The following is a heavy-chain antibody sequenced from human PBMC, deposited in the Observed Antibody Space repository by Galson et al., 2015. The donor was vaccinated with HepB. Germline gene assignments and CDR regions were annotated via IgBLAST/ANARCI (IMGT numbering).Heavy chain of an antibody. D-gene: IGHD2-15*01. V-gene: IGHV3-49*04. CDR3: TVGYCSGGSCPRRYHY. Sequence: SLRLSCAASGFTFGDYAMSWVRQAPGKGLEWVGFIRSKAYGGTTEYAASVKGRFTISRDDSKSIAYLQMNSLKTEDTAVYYCTVGYCSGGSCPRRYHYWGQGTLVTVSS. J-gene: IGHJ4*02. CDR1: GFTFGDYA. CDR2: IRSKAYGGTT.